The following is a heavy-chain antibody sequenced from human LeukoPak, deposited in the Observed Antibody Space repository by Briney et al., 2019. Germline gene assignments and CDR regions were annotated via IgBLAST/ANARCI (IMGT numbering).Heavy chain of an antibody. J-gene: IGHJ3*02. Sequence: ASVKVSCKASGYTFTSYGISWVRQAPGQGLEWMGWISAYNGNTNYAQKLQGRVTMTTDTSTSTAYMELRSLRSDDTAVYYCASPDCSSTNCRHRGAFDIWGQGTMVTVSS. CDR3: ASPDCSSTNCRHRGAFDI. V-gene: IGHV1-18*01. CDR1: GYTFTSYG. CDR2: ISAYNGNT. D-gene: IGHD2-2*01.